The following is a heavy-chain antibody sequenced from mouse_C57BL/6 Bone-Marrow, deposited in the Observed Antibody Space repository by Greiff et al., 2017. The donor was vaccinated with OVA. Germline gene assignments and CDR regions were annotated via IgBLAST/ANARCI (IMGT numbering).Heavy chain of an antibody. Sequence: QVQLQQPGAELVKPGASVKLSCKASGYTFTSYWMHWVKQRPGRGLEWIGRIDPNSGGTKYNEKFKSKATLTVDKPSSTAYMQLSSLTSEDSAVYYGARRPYYGSSYWYFDVWGTGTTVTVSS. J-gene: IGHJ1*03. CDR3: ARRPYYGSSYWYFDV. CDR2: IDPNSGGT. V-gene: IGHV1-72*01. D-gene: IGHD1-1*01. CDR1: GYTFTSYW.